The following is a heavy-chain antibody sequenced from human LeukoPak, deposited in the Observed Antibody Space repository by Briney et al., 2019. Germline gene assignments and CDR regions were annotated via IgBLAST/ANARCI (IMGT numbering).Heavy chain of an antibody. Sequence: PSETLSLTCAVSGDSINNNYWWRWVRQFPGKGLEWIGEINHSGSTNYNPSLKSRVTISVDTPKNQFSLKLSSVTAADTAVYYCARGPLGCSGGSCYSAPAYYFDYWGQGTLVTVSS. CDR3: ARGPLGCSGGSCYSAPAYYFDY. D-gene: IGHD2-15*01. V-gene: IGHV4-4*02. CDR1: GDSINNNYW. CDR2: INHSGST. J-gene: IGHJ4*02.